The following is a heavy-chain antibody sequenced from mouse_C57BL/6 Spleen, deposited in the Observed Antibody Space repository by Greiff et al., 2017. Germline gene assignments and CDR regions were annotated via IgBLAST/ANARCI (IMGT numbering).Heavy chain of an antibody. Sequence: QVQLQQPGAELVRPGSSVKLSCKASGYTFTSYWMYWVKQRPIQGLEWIGNIDPSDSETHYNQKFKDKATLTVDKSSSTAYMQLSSLTSEDSAVYYCASYDGYSSYAMDYWGQGTSVTVSS. V-gene: IGHV1-52*01. J-gene: IGHJ4*01. D-gene: IGHD2-3*01. CDR2: IDPSDSET. CDR1: GYTFTSYW. CDR3: ASYDGYSSYAMDY.